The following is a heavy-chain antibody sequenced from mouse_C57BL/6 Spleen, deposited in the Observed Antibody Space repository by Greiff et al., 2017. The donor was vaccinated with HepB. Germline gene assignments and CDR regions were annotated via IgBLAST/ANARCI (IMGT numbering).Heavy chain of an antibody. V-gene: IGHV3-1*01. D-gene: IGHD1-1*01. Sequence: EVKLQESGPGMVKPSQSLSLTCTVTGYSITSGYDWHWIRHFPGNKLEWMGYISYSGSTNYNPSLKSRISITHDTSKNHFFLKLNSVTTEDTATYYCAGLRDYYFDYWGQGTTLTVSS. J-gene: IGHJ2*01. CDR1: GYSITSGYD. CDR3: AGLRDYYFDY. CDR2: ISYSGST.